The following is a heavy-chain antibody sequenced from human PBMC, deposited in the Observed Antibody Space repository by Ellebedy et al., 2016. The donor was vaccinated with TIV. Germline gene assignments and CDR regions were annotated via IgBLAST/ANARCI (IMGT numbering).Heavy chain of an antibody. J-gene: IGHJ5*02. CDR1: GFTFSSYS. CDR2: ISGSSSYI. Sequence: GESLKISXEASGFTFSSYSMNWVRQAPGKGLEWVSSISGSSSYIYYADSLEGRFTTTRDNAKNSLYLQMNSLRGEDTAVYYCARDSGVRGAKGWFDPWGQGTLVTVSS. D-gene: IGHD3-10*01. V-gene: IGHV3-21*01. CDR3: ARDSGVRGAKGWFDP.